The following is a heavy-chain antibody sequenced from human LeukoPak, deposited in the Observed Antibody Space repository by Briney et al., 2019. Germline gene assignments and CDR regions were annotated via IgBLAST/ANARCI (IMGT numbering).Heavy chain of an antibody. J-gene: IGHJ4*02. CDR3: AKGPGYDILTGLVDY. D-gene: IGHD3-9*01. V-gene: IGHV3-30*02. CDR1: GFTFSSYG. Sequence: GGSLRLSCAASGFTFSSYGMHWVRQAPGKGLEWVAFIRYDGSNKYYADSVKGRFAISRDNSKNTLYLQMNSLRAEDTAVYYCAKGPGYDILTGLVDYWGQGTLVTVSS. CDR2: IRYDGSNK.